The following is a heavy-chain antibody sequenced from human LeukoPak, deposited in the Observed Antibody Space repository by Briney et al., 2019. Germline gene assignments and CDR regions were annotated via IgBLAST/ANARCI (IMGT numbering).Heavy chain of an antibody. D-gene: IGHD3-22*01. Sequence: SETLSLTCAVYGVSFSGYYWSWIRQPPGKGLEWIGEINHSGSTNYNPSLKSRVTISVDTSKNQFSLKLSSVTAADTAVYYCARDWGRYYYDSSGYYELGYWGQGTLVTVSS. CDR2: INHSGST. CDR3: ARDWGRYYYDSSGYYELGY. J-gene: IGHJ4*02. CDR1: GVSFSGYY. V-gene: IGHV4-34*01.